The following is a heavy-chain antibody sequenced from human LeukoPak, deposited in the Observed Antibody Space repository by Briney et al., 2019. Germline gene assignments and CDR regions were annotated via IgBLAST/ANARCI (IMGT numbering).Heavy chain of an antibody. V-gene: IGHV4-59*01. J-gene: IGHJ4*02. CDR1: GGYTTTYC. D-gene: IGHD6-19*01. CDR2: AFYIGGN. CDR3: ATLNIESSSGWFFRF. Sequence: SQTLSLTWHVAGGYTTTYCWSWFRQPPGKGLEWIGYAFYIGGNEYHPSLRAGFTMSADGSRTQFSLTLSSVTAADTAIYYCATLNIESSSGWFFRFWGQGTLVSVSS.